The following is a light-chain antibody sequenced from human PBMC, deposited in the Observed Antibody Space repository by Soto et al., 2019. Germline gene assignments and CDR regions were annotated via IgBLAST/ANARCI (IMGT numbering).Light chain of an antibody. CDR2: GAS. CDR3: QQYGASPFT. CDR1: RDVYINA. V-gene: IGKV3-20*01. J-gene: IGKJ3*01. Sequence: VVLTQSPATLSLSPGEPATLSCRASRDVYINALAWYQQKPGRTPTLLIYGASTRATGIPDRSSATGSGTEFSLTISSVEPEDFAVYYCQQYGASPFTFGPGTRVEI.